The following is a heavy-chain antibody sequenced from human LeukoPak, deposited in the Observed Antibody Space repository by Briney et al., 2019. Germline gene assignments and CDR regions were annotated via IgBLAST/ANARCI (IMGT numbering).Heavy chain of an antibody. CDR1: GFTFSSSA. J-gene: IGHJ4*02. Sequence: GGSLRLSCSASGFTFSSSAMYWVRQAPGKGLEYVSAFSSDGSSTFYADSVKGRFTTSRDNSKNMLYLQMSSLRADDTAVYYCVKTLKYYGSGRGLFDSWGQGILVTVSS. CDR2: FSSDGSST. V-gene: IGHV3-64D*06. D-gene: IGHD3-10*01. CDR3: VKTLKYYGSGRGLFDS.